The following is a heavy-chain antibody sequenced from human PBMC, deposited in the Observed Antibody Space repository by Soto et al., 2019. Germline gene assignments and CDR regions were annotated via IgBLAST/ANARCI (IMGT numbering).Heavy chain of an antibody. CDR1: GYAFTSYD. CDR2: MNSKTGNT. V-gene: IGHV1-8*01. CDR3: AGSGGGRTSIYYAYYVDV. D-gene: IGHD2-2*01. Sequence: ASVKVSCKASGYAFTSYDINWVRQATGQGPEWMGWMNSKTGNTGYAEKFQGRVTMTRNTSISTAYMELSGLRSDDTAVYYCAGSGGGRTSIYYAYYVDVGGKGTRVTVSS. J-gene: IGHJ6*03.